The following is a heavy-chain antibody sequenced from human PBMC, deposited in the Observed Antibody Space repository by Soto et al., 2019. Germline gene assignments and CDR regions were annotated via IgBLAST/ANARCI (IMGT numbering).Heavy chain of an antibody. D-gene: IGHD3-10*01. CDR2: IYYSGST. V-gene: IGHV4-59*01. J-gene: IGHJ5*02. CDR3: ARVQEYYYGSGSYWFDP. CDR1: GGSISSYY. Sequence: PSETLSLTCAVSGGSISSYYWSWIRQPPGEGLEWIGYIYYSGSTNYNPSLKSRVTISVDTSKNQFSLKLSSVTAADTAVYYCARVQEYYYGSGSYWFDPWGQGTLVTVSS.